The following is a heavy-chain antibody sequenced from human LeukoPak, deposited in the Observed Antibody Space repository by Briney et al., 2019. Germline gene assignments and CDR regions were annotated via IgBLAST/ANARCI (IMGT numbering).Heavy chain of an antibody. Sequence: GSLRLSCAASGFIFDDFGMTWVRQAPGKGLEWISGINWNSGSTGYADSVKGRFTISRDNSKNTLYLQMGSLRAEDMAVYYCARSNVDTATHRPYDHWGQGTLVTVSS. CDR3: ARSNVDTATHRPYDH. J-gene: IGHJ4*02. CDR1: GFIFDDFG. D-gene: IGHD5-18*01. V-gene: IGHV3-20*04. CDR2: INWNSGST.